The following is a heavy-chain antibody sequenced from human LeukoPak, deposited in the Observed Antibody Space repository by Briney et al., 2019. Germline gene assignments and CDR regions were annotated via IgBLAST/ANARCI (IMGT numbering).Heavy chain of an antibody. V-gene: IGHV4-59*01. Sequence: SETLSLTCTVSGGSISSYYWSWIRQPPGKGLEWIGYIYNTGSTNYNPSLKSRVTISVDTSKNQFSLKLSSVTAADTAVYYCARKGGYYDSSGYYYDYDAFDIWGQGTMVTVSS. CDR2: IYNTGST. CDR3: ARKGGYYDSSGYYYDYDAFDI. CDR1: GGSISSYY. J-gene: IGHJ3*02. D-gene: IGHD3-22*01.